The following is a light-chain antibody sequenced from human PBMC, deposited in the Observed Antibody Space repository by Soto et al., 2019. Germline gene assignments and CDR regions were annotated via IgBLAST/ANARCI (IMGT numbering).Light chain of an antibody. J-gene: IGKJ1*01. CDR3: QQYGSSPT. V-gene: IGKV3-20*01. Sequence: EIVLTQSPGTLSLSPGERATLSCRASQRVSSSYLAWYQQKPGQAPRLLIYGASSRATGIPDRFSGSGSGTDFTLTISRLVPEDFAVYYCQQYGSSPTFGQGTKVEIK. CDR1: QRVSSSY. CDR2: GAS.